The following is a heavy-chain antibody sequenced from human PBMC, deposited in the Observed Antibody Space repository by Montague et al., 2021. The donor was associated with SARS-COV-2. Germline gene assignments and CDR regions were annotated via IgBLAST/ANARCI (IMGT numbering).Heavy chain of an antibody. CDR2: VDPEDGKT. J-gene: IGHJ4*02. D-gene: IGHD7-27*01. CDR3: ATSADWGSTGRFDF. CDR1: GYSLTELP. Sequence: SVKVSFKVSGYSLTELPMHWVRQAPGKGLEWMGGVDPEDGKTIYAQNFQGRLTIAEDTSADTAYMELSSLRSDDTAVYYRATSADWGSTGRFDFWGQGTLVTVSS. V-gene: IGHV1-24*01.